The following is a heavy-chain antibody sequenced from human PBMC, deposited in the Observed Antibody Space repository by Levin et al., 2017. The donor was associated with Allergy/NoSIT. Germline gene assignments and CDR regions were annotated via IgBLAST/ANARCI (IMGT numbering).Heavy chain of an antibody. Sequence: SETLSLTCAVYGESFSGFYWSWIRQPPGKGLEWIGESSHSGSTNYNPSLKSRVTISVDTSKNQFSLKLTSVTAADTAMYYCARGSGVNQRFDFWGQGTLVTVSS. J-gene: IGHJ4*02. CDR1: GESFSGFY. CDR2: SSHSGST. CDR3: ARGSGVNQRFDF. D-gene: IGHD4-23*01. V-gene: IGHV4-34*01.